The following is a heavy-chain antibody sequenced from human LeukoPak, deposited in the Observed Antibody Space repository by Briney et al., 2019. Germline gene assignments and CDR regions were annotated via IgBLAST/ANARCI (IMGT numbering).Heavy chain of an antibody. D-gene: IGHD1-26*01. V-gene: IGHV3-30*18. CDR2: ISYDGSNK. Sequence: PGGSLRLSCAASGFTFSSYGMHWVRQAPGKGLEWEAVISYDGSNKYYADSVKGRFTISRDNSKNTLYLQMNSLRAEDTAVYYCANGKKLNYWGQGTLVTVSS. CDR3: ANGKKLNY. CDR1: GFTFSSYG. J-gene: IGHJ4*02.